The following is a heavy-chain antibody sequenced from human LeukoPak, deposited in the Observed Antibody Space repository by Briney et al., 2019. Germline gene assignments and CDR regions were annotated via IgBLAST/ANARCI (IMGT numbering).Heavy chain of an antibody. V-gene: IGHV4-59*01. CDR3: ARCPSAVAGSKYYYYHYMDV. J-gene: IGHJ6*03. Sequence: SETLSLTCTVSGDSLCRYYWSGMRQPPPKGLECVGDIYFRGGTNYNPSPTSRVTTSEDTPKNNFYLKLSSVTAADTAVYYCARCPSAVAGSKYYYYHYMDVWGKGTTVTISS. CDR2: IYFRGGT. D-gene: IGHD6-19*01. CDR1: GDSLCRYY.